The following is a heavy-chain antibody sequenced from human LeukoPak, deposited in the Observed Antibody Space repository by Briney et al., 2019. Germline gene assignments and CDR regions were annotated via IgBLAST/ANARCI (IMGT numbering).Heavy chain of an antibody. CDR1: GGTFSSYA. V-gene: IGHV1-69*06. Sequence: SVKVSCKATGGTFSSYAISWVRQAPGQGLEWMGGIIPIFGTANYAQKFQGRVTITADKSTSTAYMELSSLRSEDTAVYYCARHTIGAFDIWGQGTMVTVSS. CDR3: ARHTIGAFDI. D-gene: IGHD3-9*01. CDR2: IIPIFGTA. J-gene: IGHJ3*02.